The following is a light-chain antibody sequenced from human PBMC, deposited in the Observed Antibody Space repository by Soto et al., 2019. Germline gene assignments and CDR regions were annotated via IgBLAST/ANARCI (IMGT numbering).Light chain of an antibody. V-gene: IGKV3-15*01. CDR2: GAS. J-gene: IGKJ3*01. Sequence: EIVMTQSPATLSVSPGERATLSCRASQSVSSNLAWYQQKPGQAPSLLIYGASTRATGIPARFSGSGSGTEFTLTISSLQSEAFAVYYCQQYNNCPRAFGPGTTVDI. CDR3: QQYNNCPRA. CDR1: QSVSSN.